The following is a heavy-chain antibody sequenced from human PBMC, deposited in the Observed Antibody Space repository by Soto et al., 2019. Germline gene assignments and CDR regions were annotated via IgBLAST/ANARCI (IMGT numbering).Heavy chain of an antibody. CDR2: IWYDGSNK. D-gene: IGHD3-22*01. V-gene: IGHV3-33*01. CDR1: GFTFSSYG. CDR3: ARDRGDSKDYYYYGMDV. Sequence: PGGSLRLSCAASGFTFSSYGMHWVRQAPGKGLEWVAVIWYDGSNKYYADSVKGRFTISRDNSKNTLYLQMNSLRAEDTAVYYCARDRGDSKDYYYYGMDVWGQGTTVTVSS. J-gene: IGHJ6*02.